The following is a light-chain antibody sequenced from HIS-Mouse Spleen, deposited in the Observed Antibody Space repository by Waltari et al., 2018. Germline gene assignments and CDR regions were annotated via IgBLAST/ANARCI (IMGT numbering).Light chain of an antibody. CDR2: AAS. J-gene: IGKJ2*01. CDR3: QQSYSTPYT. CDR1: QSISSY. Sequence: DSEMTQSLSYLSVSVRDRVTITCRASQSISSYLNWYQQKPGNAPKLLIYAASSLQSWVPSRFSGSGSGTDFTLTISSLQPEDFATYYCQQSYSTPYTFGQGTKLEIK. V-gene: IGKV1-39*01.